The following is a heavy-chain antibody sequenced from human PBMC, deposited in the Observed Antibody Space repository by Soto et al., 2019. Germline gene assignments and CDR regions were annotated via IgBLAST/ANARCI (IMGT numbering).Heavy chain of an antibody. D-gene: IGHD1-20*01. CDR3: ARGITLPTPLDY. V-gene: IGHV1-46*01. CDR1: GYTFTSYY. CDR2: INPSGGST. J-gene: IGHJ4*02. Sequence: ASVKVSCTASGYTFTSYYMHWVRQAPGQGLEWMGIINPSGGSTSYAQKFQGRVTITRDTSASTAYMELSSLRSEDTAVYYCARGITLPTPLDYWGQGTLVTVSS.